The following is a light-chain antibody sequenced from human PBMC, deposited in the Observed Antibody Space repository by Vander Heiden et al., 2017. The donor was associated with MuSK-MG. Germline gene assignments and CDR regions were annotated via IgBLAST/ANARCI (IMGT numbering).Light chain of an antibody. V-gene: IGLV2-11*01. Sequence: SALTQPRSVSGSPGQSATISCTGTSSDVGGYNYVSWYQQHPGKAPQLMVHEFSKRPSGVPDRFSGSTSGNTASLTVSGLQAEDEADYYCCSYAGSYTRVFGGGTNVTVV. J-gene: IGLJ3*02. CDR2: EFS. CDR3: CSYAGSYTRV. CDR1: SSDVGGYNY.